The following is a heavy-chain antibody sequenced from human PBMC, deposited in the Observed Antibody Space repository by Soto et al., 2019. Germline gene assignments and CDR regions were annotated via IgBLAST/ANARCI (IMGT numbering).Heavy chain of an antibody. J-gene: IGHJ4*02. CDR2: IWYDGSNK. CDR1: GFTFSSYG. Sequence: GGSLRLSCAASGFTFSSYGMHWVRQAPGKGLEWVAVIWYDGSNKYYADSVKGRFTISRGNSKNTLYLQMNSLRAEDTAVYYCARDGGYYYDSSGYCDYWGQGTLVTVSS. CDR3: ARDGGYYYDSSGYCDY. D-gene: IGHD3-22*01. V-gene: IGHV3-33*01.